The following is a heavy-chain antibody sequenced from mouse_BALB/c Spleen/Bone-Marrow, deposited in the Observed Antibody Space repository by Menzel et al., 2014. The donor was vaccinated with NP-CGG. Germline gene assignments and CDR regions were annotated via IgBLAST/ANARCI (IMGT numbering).Heavy chain of an antibody. Sequence: DVKLVESGGGLVQPGGSLKLSCAASGFTFSSYTMSWVRQTPEKRLEWVAYISNGGGSTYYPDTVKGRFTISRDNAKNALYLQMSSLKSEDTAMYYCARQIYFPYFDYWGQGTTLTVSS. CDR2: ISNGGGST. V-gene: IGHV5-12-2*01. CDR3: ARQIYFPYFDY. D-gene: IGHD2-1*01. CDR1: GFTFSSYT. J-gene: IGHJ2*01.